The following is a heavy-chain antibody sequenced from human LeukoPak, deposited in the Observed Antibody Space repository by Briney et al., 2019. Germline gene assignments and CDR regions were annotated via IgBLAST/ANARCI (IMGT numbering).Heavy chain of an antibody. Sequence: GESLKISCKASGYSFTSYWIAWVRQMPGKGLEWMGIIYPGDSDVRYNPSFQGQVTMSADKSITTAYLQWSSLKASDTAMYYCARRSPVVVPAAGSWGTHVTDAFDIWGQGAMVTVSS. D-gene: IGHD2-2*01. CDR3: ARRSPVVVPAAGSWGTHVTDAFDI. CDR1: GYSFTSYW. CDR2: IYPGDSDV. V-gene: IGHV5-51*01. J-gene: IGHJ3*02.